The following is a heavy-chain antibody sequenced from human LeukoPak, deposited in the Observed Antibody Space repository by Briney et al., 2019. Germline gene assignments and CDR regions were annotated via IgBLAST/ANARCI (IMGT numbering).Heavy chain of an antibody. V-gene: IGHV3-11*04. D-gene: IGHD4-17*01. CDR3: ARERVTTGYYFDY. J-gene: IGHJ4*02. Sequence: GGSLRLSCAASGFTFSDYYMSWLRQAPGKGLEWVSYISSSGSTIYYADSVKGRFTISRDNAKNSLYLQMNSLRAEDTAVYYCARERVTTGYYFDYWGQGTLVTVSS. CDR1: GFTFSDYY. CDR2: ISSSGSTI.